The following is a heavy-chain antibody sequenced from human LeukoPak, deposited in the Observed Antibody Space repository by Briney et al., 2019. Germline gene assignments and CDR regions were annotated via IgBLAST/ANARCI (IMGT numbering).Heavy chain of an antibody. D-gene: IGHD5-18*01. V-gene: IGHV4-34*01. Sequence: PSETLSLTCAVYGGSFSGYYWSWIRQPPGKGLEWIGEINHSGSTNYNPSLKSRVTISVDTSKNQFSLKLSSVTAADTAVYYCARVHRGTDTAMVLPSRTFDYWGQGTLVTVSS. CDR3: ARVHRGTDTAMVLPSRTFDY. J-gene: IGHJ4*02. CDR2: INHSGST. CDR1: GGSFSGYY.